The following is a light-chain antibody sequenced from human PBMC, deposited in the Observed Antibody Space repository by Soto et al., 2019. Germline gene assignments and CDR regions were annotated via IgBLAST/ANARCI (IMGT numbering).Light chain of an antibody. CDR3: LQSYIAPT. J-gene: IGKJ5*01. V-gene: IGKV1-6*01. CDR1: QGIRND. Sequence: AIQMTQSPSSLSASVGDRVTITCRASQGIRNDLGWYQQKPGKAPKLLIYAASSLQSGVPSWFSGSGSGTDFTLTISSLQPEYFASYYCLQSYIAPTFGQGTRLEI. CDR2: AAS.